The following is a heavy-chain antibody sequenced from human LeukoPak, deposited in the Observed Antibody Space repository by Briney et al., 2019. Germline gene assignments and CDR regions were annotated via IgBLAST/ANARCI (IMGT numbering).Heavy chain of an antibody. Sequence: GGSLRLSCAASGFTFSGHAMGWVRQAPGKGLEWVSSITGSGGGTYYGDSVKGRFTISRDNSKNTLYLQMNSLRAEDTAVYYCAKDPLLEWFDYWGQGTLVTVSS. V-gene: IGHV3-23*01. J-gene: IGHJ4*02. CDR1: GFTFSGHA. CDR3: AKDPLLEWFDY. CDR2: ITGSGGGT. D-gene: IGHD3-3*01.